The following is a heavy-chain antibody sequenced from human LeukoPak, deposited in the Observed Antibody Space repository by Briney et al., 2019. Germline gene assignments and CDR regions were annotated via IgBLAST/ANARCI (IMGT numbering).Heavy chain of an antibody. Sequence: SETLSLTCTVSGGSINSYYWGWIRQPPGKGLEWIGSIYYSGSTYYNPSLKSRVTVSVDTSKNQFSLKVSSVTVADTAVYFCASRGYSYGNYFDYWGQGTLVTVSS. D-gene: IGHD5-18*01. CDR1: GGSINSYY. CDR3: ASRGYSYGNYFDY. CDR2: IYYSGST. J-gene: IGHJ4*02. V-gene: IGHV4-39*01.